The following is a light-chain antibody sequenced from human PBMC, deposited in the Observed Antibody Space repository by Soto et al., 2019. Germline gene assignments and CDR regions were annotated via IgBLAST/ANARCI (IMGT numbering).Light chain of an antibody. J-gene: IGKJ2*01. Sequence: DIVMTQSPLSLPVTPGEPASISCRSSQSLLHSNGNNYLAWYLQKPGQSPQLLIYLGSNRASGVPDRFSGSGSGTDLTLKISRVEAEDVGVYYCMQGLQSPYTFGQGTKLEIK. CDR1: QSLLHSNGNNY. CDR2: LGS. V-gene: IGKV2-28*01. CDR3: MQGLQSPYT.